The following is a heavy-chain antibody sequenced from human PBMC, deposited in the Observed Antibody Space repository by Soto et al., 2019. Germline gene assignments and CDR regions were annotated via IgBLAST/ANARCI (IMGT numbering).Heavy chain of an antibody. V-gene: IGHV1-2*04. Sequence: VASVKVSCKASGYTFTGYYMHWVRQAPGQGLEWMGWINPNSGGTNYAQKFQGWVTMTRDTSISTAYMELSRLRSDDTAVYYCARAGITMVRGVIIDAFDIWDPGTMGTLSS. J-gene: IGHJ3*02. CDR2: INPNSGGT. D-gene: IGHD3-10*01. CDR3: ARAGITMVRGVIIDAFDI. CDR1: GYTFTGYY.